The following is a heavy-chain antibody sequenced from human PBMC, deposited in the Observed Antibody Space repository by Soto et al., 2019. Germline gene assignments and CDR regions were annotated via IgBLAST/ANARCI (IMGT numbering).Heavy chain of an antibody. CDR1: GGSISSGDYY. D-gene: IGHD3-9*01. V-gene: IGHV4-30-4*01. CDR2: IYYSGST. J-gene: IGHJ4*02. Sequence: PSETLSLTCTVSGGSISSGDYYWSWIRQPPGKGLEWIGYIYYSGSTYYNPTLKSRLIISVDTSKSQFSLKLSSVTAADTAVYYCVRFWPPTYSDALTDYTDAFDYWGQGTLVTVSS. CDR3: VRFWPPTYSDALTDYTDAFDY.